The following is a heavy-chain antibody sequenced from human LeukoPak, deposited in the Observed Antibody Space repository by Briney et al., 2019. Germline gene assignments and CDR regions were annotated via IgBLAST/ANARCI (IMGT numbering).Heavy chain of an antibody. CDR2: ISWNSGRL. V-gene: IGHV3-9*01. CDR3: TGIAAAGTDYYGLDV. CDR1: GFTFDDYA. J-gene: IGHJ6*02. D-gene: IGHD6-13*01. Sequence: GGSLRLSCAASGFTFDDYAMHWVRQAPGKGLEWVPGISWNSGRLGYADSVKGRFTISRDNAKNSLYLQMSDLRAEDTALYYCTGIAAAGTDYYGLDVWGQGTTVTVSS.